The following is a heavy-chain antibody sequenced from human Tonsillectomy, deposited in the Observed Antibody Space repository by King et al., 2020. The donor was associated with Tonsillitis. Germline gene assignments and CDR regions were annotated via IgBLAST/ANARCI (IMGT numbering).Heavy chain of an antibody. CDR1: GDSVSSNSAA. D-gene: IGHD5-12*01. CDR2: TFYRSKWYH. CDR3: ARDLAGYDPKWFDP. Sequence: VQLQQSGPGLVKPSQTLSLTCAISGDSVSSNSAAWNWIRQSPSRGLAWLGRTFYRSKWYHDYAVSVKSRLPINPDTSQNHFSLQLNSVTPEDTAVYYCARDLAGYDPKWFDPWGQGTLVTVSS. V-gene: IGHV6-1*01. J-gene: IGHJ5*02.